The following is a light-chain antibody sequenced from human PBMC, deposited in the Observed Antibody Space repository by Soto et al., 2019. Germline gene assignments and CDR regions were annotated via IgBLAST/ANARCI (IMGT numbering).Light chain of an antibody. Sequence: DIQMTQSPSSLSASVGDRVSITCRASETITTYLNWYQQKPGKAPRLLIRAASDLQNGVPARFGGSGSATYFTLTINSLQPEDFATYYCQQSYSIPATFGQGTKVDI. CDR3: QQSYSIPAT. V-gene: IGKV1-39*01. J-gene: IGKJ1*01. CDR2: AAS. CDR1: ETITTY.